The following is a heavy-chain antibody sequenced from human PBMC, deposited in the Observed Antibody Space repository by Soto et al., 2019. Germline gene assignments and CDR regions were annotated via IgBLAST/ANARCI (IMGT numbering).Heavy chain of an antibody. CDR2: INPSGGST. CDR3: ARGRYCTNDVCRGDWFDP. CDR1: RYTFTKYY. D-gene: IGHD2-8*01. V-gene: IGHV1-46*01. Sequence: GASVKVSCKASRYTFTKYYMHWVRQAPGQGLEWMGMINPSGGSTSYAQKFQSRVTMTRDTATSTVYMELSSLGSEDTAVYYCARGRYCTNDVCRGDWFDPWGQGTLVTVSS. J-gene: IGHJ5*02.